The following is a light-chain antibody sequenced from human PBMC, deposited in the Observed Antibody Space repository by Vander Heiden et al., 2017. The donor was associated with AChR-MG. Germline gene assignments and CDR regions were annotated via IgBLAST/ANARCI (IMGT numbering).Light chain of an antibody. CDR1: SEDVGGYTF. CDR3: NSYTTTNTLCV. Sequence: QSALTQPAPVSGSPGQPITISRTGLSEDVGGYTFVSWYQQHAGKAPKLIIYDVSKRPSGVSSRFSGSKSGDTASLTISGLQAEDEANYYCNSYTTTNTLCVFGGGTKLTGL. J-gene: IGLJ3*02. V-gene: IGLV2-14*03. CDR2: DVS.